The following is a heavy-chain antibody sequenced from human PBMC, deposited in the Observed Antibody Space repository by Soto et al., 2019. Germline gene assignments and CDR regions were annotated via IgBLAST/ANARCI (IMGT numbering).Heavy chain of an antibody. J-gene: IGHJ4*02. CDR3: ARVPHGFDWPPFDY. Sequence: EVQLVESGGGLVKPGGSLRLSCAASGFTFSSYSMNWVRQAPGKGLEWVSSISSSSSYIYYADSVKGRFTISRDNAKNSLYLQMNSLRAEDTAVYYCARVPHGFDWPPFDYWGQGTLVTVSS. D-gene: IGHD3-10*01. CDR1: GFTFSSYS. V-gene: IGHV3-21*01. CDR2: ISSSSSYI.